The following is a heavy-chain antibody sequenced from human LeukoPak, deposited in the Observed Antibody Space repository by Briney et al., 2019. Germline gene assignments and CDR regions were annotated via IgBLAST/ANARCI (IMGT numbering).Heavy chain of an antibody. D-gene: IGHD3-10*01. J-gene: IGHJ3*02. CDR1: GYTLTELS. CDR2: FDPEDGET. Sequence: WASVKVSCKVSGYTLTELSTHWVRQAPGKGLEWMGGFDPEDGETIYAQKFQGRVTMTEDTSTDTAYMELSSLRSEDTAVYYCASSMVRGTPDAFDIWGQGTMVTVSS. CDR3: ASSMVRGTPDAFDI. V-gene: IGHV1-24*01.